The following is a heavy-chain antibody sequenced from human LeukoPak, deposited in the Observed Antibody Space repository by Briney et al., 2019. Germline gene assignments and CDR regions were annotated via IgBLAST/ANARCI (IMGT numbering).Heavy chain of an antibody. CDR2: ISTSSIYI. CDR3: ARGDRSGDIDY. J-gene: IGHJ4*02. CDR1: GFTFSSYN. D-gene: IGHD3-10*01. Sequence: GGSLRLSCAASGFTFSSYNMNWVRQAPGKGLEWVSSISTSSIYIYYADSVKGRFTISRDNAKNSLYLQMNSLRAEDTAVYYCARGDRSGDIDYWGQGTLVTVSS. V-gene: IGHV3-21*04.